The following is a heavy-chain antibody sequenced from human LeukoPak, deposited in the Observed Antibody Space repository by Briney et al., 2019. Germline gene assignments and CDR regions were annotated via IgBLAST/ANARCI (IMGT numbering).Heavy chain of an antibody. J-gene: IGHJ4*02. V-gene: IGHV3-64D*06. CDR2: ISSSGGDT. Sequence: GGSLRLSCSASGFTFSSYNMHWVRQAPGKGLDYVSAISSSGGDTYYADSVKDRFTISRDNSKNTLYLRMSSLRPEDTAVYYCVKAAGIQRVAYYFDCWGQGALVTVSS. D-gene: IGHD2-21*01. CDR3: VKAAGIQRVAYYFDC. CDR1: GFTFSSYN.